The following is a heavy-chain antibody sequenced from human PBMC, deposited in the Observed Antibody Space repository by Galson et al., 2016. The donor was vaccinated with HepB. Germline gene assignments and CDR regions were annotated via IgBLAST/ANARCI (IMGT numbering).Heavy chain of an antibody. CDR3: ARDTYTNGWLLAY. CDR2: INPNTGGT. V-gene: IGHV1-2*02. Sequence: SVKVSCKASGYTISDYYVQWVRQAPGQGLEWMGSINPNTGGTHYTQNVRGRVTMTSDTSINTAYMELSSLRSDDTAVYYCARDTYTNGWLLAYWGQGTLGTVS. D-gene: IGHD2-8*01. CDR1: GYTISDYY. J-gene: IGHJ4*02.